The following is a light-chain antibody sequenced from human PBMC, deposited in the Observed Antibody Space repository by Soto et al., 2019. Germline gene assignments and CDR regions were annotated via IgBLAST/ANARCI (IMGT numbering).Light chain of an antibody. J-gene: IGLJ1*01. Sequence: QSALTQPASVSGSPGQSITISCTGTSSDVGGYNYVSWYQQHPGKAPKLMIYEVSNRPSGVSNRFSGSKSGNTASLTISGLQADDEADYYCSSRQVFGTGTKVTVL. V-gene: IGLV2-14*01. CDR1: SSDVGGYNY. CDR3: SSRQV. CDR2: EVS.